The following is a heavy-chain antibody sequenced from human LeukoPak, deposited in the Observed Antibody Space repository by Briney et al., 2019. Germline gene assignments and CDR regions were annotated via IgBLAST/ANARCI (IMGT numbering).Heavy chain of an antibody. CDR3: ARESGSSGYHRNYFDY. V-gene: IGHV4-34*01. CDR1: GGSFSGYY. J-gene: IGHJ4*02. D-gene: IGHD3-22*01. CDR2: INHSGST. Sequence: PSETLSLTCAVYGGSFSGYYWSWIRQPPGKGLEWIGEINHSGSTNYNPSLKSRVTISVDTSKNQFSLKLSSVTAADTAVYYCARESGSSGYHRNYFDYWGQGTLVTVSS.